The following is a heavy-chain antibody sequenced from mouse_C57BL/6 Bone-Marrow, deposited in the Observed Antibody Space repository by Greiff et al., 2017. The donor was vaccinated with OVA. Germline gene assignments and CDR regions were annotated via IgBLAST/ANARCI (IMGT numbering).Heavy chain of an antibody. J-gene: IGHJ3*01. Sequence: EVKLVESGGGLVQPGGSLKLSCAASGFTFSDYYMYWVRQTPEKRLEWVAYISNGGGSTYYPDTVKGRFTISRDNAKNTLYLQMSRLKSEDTAMYYCARVRSNYVAFAYWGQGTLVTVSA. D-gene: IGHD2-5*01. CDR1: GFTFSDYY. CDR2: ISNGGGST. V-gene: IGHV5-12*01. CDR3: ARVRSNYVAFAY.